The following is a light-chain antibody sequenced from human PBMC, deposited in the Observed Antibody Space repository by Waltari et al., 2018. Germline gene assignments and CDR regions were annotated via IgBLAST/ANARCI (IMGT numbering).Light chain of an antibody. V-gene: IGKV3-15*01. J-gene: IGKJ2*01. CDR3: QHYINWPHT. Sequence: EIVMTQSPATLSVSPGERVTLSCRASRSIRSYLVWYQQKPGQAPRLLIYDAFTRATGIPARLSGSGSGTEFTLTISSLQSEDFAVYYCQHYINWPHTFGQGTELEIK. CDR1: RSIRSY. CDR2: DAF.